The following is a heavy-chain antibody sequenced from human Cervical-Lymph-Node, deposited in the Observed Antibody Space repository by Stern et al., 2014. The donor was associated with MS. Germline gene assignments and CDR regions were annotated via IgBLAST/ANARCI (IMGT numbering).Heavy chain of an antibody. D-gene: IGHD4-23*01. CDR2: ISGGGSYI. CDR1: GFTFSSYS. Sequence: EVQLEESGGGLVKPGGSLRLSCAASGFTFSSYSMNWVRQAPGKGLEWVASISGGGSYIYYADSLKGRFTISRDNAKNSLYLQMNSLRAEDTAVYYCARGRGGNYRYYFDYWGQGALVTVSS. J-gene: IGHJ4*02. CDR3: ARGRGGNYRYYFDY. V-gene: IGHV3-21*01.